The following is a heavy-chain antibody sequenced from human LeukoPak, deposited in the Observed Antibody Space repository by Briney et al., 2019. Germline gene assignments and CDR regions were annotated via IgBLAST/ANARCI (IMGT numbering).Heavy chain of an antibody. J-gene: IGHJ6*03. V-gene: IGHV4-39*07. CDR2: IYYSGST. CDR1: GGSISSSSYY. D-gene: IGHD3-22*01. Sequence: SETLSLTCTVSGGSISSSSYYWGWIRQPPGKGLEWIGSIYYSGSTYYNPSLKSRVTISVDTSKNQFSLKLSSVTAADTAVYYCASSSYYDSSGYYYYYYMDVWGKGTTVTVSS. CDR3: ASSSYYDSSGYYYYYYMDV.